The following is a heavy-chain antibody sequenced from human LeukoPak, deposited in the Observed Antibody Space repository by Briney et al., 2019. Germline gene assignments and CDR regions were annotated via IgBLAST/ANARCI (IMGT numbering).Heavy chain of an antibody. CDR3: AKNIGYDYPSDY. D-gene: IGHD5-12*01. V-gene: IGHV3-11*06. CDR1: GFIFSDYY. J-gene: IGHJ4*02. CDR2: ISSSSSHT. Sequence: GGSLILSCAASGFIFSDYYMSWIRQAPGKGLEWVSDISSSSSHTNYADSVKGRFTISRDNAKNSLYLQMNSLKAEDTAVYYCAKNIGYDYPSDYWGQGTLVTVSS.